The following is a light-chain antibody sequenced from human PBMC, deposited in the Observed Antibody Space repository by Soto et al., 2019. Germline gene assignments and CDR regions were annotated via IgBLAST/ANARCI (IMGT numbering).Light chain of an antibody. CDR2: AAS. CDR3: QQYGSSRWT. Sequence: EIVLTQSPDTLSLFPGERATLSCRASQSVSSTYLAWYQQEPGQAPRPLISAASSRATGTPDRFSGSGSGTDFTLTISRLEPEDFAVYYCQQYGSSRWTFGQGTKVDIK. CDR1: QSVSSTY. J-gene: IGKJ1*01. V-gene: IGKV3-20*01.